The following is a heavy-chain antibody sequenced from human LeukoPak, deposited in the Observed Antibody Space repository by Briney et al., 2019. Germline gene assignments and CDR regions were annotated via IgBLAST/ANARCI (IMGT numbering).Heavy chain of an antibody. CDR2: FDPEDGET. CDR1: GYTLTELS. D-gene: IGHD3-22*01. J-gene: IGHJ1*01. V-gene: IGHV1-24*01. CDR3: ATVSYYYDSSGYQGYFQH. Sequence: ASVKISCKVSGYTLTELSIHWVRQAPGRGLEWMGGFDPEDGETIYAQRFQGRVTMTEDTSTDTAYMELSSLRSEDAAVYYCATVSYYYDSSGYQGYFQHWGQGTLVTVSS.